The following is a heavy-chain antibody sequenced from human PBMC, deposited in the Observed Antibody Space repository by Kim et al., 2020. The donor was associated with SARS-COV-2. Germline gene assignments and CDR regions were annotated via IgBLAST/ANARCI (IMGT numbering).Heavy chain of an antibody. CDR2: IYHSGST. CDR3: ARDRPTLDPQTPYSSSWQPVYDGMDV. Sequence: SETLSLTCAVSGGSISSSNWWSWVRQPPGKGLEWIGEIYHSGSTNYNPSLKSRVTISVDKSKNQFSLKLSSVTAADTAVYYCARDRPTLDPQTPYSSSWQPVYDGMDVWGQGTTVTVSS. V-gene: IGHV4-4*02. CDR1: GGSISSSNW. J-gene: IGHJ6*02. D-gene: IGHD6-13*01.